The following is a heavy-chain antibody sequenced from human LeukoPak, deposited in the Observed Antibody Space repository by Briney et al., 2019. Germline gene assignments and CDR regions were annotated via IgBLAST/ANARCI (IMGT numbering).Heavy chain of an antibody. J-gene: IGHJ4*02. CDR1: GFTFSSYA. CDR2: ISYDGSNK. D-gene: IGHD3-16*02. Sequence: PGGSLRLSCAASGFTFSSYAMHWVRQAPGKGLEWVAVISYDGSNKYYADSVKGRFTISRDNSKNTLYLQMNSLRAEDTAVYYCAREYRYYFDYWGQGTLVTVSS. V-gene: IGHV3-30*04. CDR3: AREYRYYFDY.